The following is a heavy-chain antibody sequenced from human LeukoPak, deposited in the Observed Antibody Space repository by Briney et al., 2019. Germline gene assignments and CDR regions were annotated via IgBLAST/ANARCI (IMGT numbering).Heavy chain of an antibody. CDR1: GFTFSSYA. CDR2: ISGSGGST. D-gene: IGHD5-18*01. J-gene: IGHJ3*01. CDR3: AKDLFVEVDTAMVTTA. Sequence: GRSLRLSCAASGFTFSSYAMSWVRQAPGKGLEWVSAISGSGGSTYYADSVKGRFTISRDNSKNTLYLQMNSLRAEDTAVYYCAKDLFVEVDTAMVTTAWGQGTMVTVSS. V-gene: IGHV3-23*01.